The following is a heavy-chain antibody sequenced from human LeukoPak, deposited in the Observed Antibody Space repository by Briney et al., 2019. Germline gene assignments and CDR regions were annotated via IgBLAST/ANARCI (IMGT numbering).Heavy chain of an antibody. CDR1: GFTFSSYE. V-gene: IGHV3-48*03. Sequence: GGSLRLSCAASGFTFSSYEMNWVRQAPGKGLEWVSYISSSGSTIYYADSVKGRFTISRDNAKDSLYLQMNSLRAEDTAVYYCARERVLWFGEPDYFDYWGQGTLVTVSS. CDR3: ARERVLWFGEPDYFDY. D-gene: IGHD3-10*01. CDR2: ISSSGSTI. J-gene: IGHJ4*02.